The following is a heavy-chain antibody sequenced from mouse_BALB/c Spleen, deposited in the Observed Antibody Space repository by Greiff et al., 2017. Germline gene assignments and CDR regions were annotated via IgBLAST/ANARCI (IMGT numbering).Heavy chain of an antibody. CDR3: ARKGRKLGYGYNVGYFDY. D-gene: IGHD2-2*01. J-gene: IGHJ2*01. CDR2: ISYSGST. V-gene: IGHV3-2*02. CDR1: GYSITSDYA. Sequence: EVQLQQSGPGLVKPSQSLSLTCTVTGYSITSDYAWNWIRQFPGNKLEWMGYISYSGSTSYNPSLKSRISITRDTPKNQFFLQLNSVTTEDTATYYCARKGRKLGYGYNVGYFDYWGQGTTLTVSS.